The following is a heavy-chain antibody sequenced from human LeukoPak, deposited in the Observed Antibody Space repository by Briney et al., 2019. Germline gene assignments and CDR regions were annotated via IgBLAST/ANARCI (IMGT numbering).Heavy chain of an antibody. CDR3: ASADYDILTGYQY. V-gene: IGHV4-30-4*01. CDR1: GGSISSGDYY. Sequence: SETLSLTCTVSGGSISSGDYYGSWIRQPPGKGLEWIGYIYCSGSTYYNPSLKSRVTISVDRSKNQFSLKLSSVTAADTAVYYSASADYDILTGYQYWGQGTLVTVSS. D-gene: IGHD3-9*01. J-gene: IGHJ4*02. CDR2: IYCSGST.